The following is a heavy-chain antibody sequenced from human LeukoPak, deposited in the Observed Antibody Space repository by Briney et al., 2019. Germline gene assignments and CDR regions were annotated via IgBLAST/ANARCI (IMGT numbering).Heavy chain of an antibody. D-gene: IGHD2-15*01. Sequence: ASVKVSCKASGYTFTSYYMHWVRQAPGQGLEWTGWINPNSGGTNYAQKFQGRVTMTRDTSISTAYMELSRLRSDDTAVYYCARDGAEDMDAAFDIWGQGTMVTVSS. CDR2: INPNSGGT. J-gene: IGHJ3*02. CDR3: ARDGAEDMDAAFDI. CDR1: GYTFTSYY. V-gene: IGHV1-2*02.